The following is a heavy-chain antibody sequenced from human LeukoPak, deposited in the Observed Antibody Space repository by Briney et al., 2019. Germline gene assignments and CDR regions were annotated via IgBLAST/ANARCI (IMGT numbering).Heavy chain of an antibody. CDR1: GGSISSYY. J-gene: IGHJ5*02. Sequence: SGTLSLTCTVSGGSISSYYWSWIRQPPGKGLEWIGYIYYSGSTSYNPSLKSRVTISVDTSKNQFSLKLSSVTAADTAVYYCARDLGGVEANWFDPWGQGTLVTVSS. D-gene: IGHD3-16*01. V-gene: IGHV4-59*01. CDR3: ARDLGGVEANWFDP. CDR2: IYYSGST.